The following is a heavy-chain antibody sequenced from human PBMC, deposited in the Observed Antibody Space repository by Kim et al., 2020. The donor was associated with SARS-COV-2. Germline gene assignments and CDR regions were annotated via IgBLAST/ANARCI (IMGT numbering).Heavy chain of an antibody. D-gene: IGHD3-22*01. CDR3: ARDNYEEL. CDR2: DRTT. Sequence: DRTTYTADSVKGHFPISRDNARNTLYLQMNSLSAEDTAVYYCARDNYEELWGRGTLVTVSS. J-gene: IGHJ2*01. V-gene: IGHV3-53*01.